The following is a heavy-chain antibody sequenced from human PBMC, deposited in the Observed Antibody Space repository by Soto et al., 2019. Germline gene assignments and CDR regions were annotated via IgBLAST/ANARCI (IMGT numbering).Heavy chain of an antibody. CDR3: ARGHAKGDYGFDY. J-gene: IGHJ4*02. V-gene: IGHV3-23*01. CDR2: ISGRGGST. Sequence: TGKGLEWVSAISGRGGSTYYADSVKGRFTISRDNSKNTLYLQMNSLRAEDTAVYSCARGHAKGDYGFDYRGQRTLVSDPS. D-gene: IGHD4-17*01.